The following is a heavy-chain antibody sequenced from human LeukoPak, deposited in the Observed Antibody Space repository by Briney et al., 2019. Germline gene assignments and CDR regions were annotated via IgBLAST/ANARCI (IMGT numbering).Heavy chain of an antibody. J-gene: IGHJ4*02. CDR3: ATYYDILSGYTFDY. Sequence: SETLSLTCAVYGGSLSGYFWSWIRQHPGKGLEWIGEIHDTGSTNYIPPLKSRVTMSLDKSKNQFSLNLNSVTAADTAVYYCATYYDILSGYTFDYWGQGTLVAVSS. CDR1: GGSLSGYF. CDR2: IHDTGST. V-gene: IGHV4-34*01. D-gene: IGHD3-9*01.